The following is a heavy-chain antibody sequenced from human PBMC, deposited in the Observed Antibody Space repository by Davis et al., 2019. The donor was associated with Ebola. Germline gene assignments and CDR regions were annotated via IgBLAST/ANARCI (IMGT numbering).Heavy chain of an antibody. Sequence: PGGSLRLSCTVSGGSISSYYWSWIRQPPGKGLEWIGYIYYSGSTNYNPSLKSRVTISVDTSKNQFSLKLSSVTAADTAVYYCAREVVRGLFIWFDPWGQGTLVTVSS. J-gene: IGHJ5*02. CDR1: GGSISSYY. V-gene: IGHV4-59*01. CDR2: IYYSGST. D-gene: IGHD3-10*01. CDR3: AREVVRGLFIWFDP.